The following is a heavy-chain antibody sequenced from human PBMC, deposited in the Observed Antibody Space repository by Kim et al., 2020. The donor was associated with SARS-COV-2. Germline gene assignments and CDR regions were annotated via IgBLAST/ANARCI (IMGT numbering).Heavy chain of an antibody. D-gene: IGHD3-22*01. Sequence: SLKSRVTISVDTSKNQFSLKLSSVTAAATAVYYCARDRGYYYDSSGYYDYWGQGTLVTVSS. J-gene: IGHJ4*02. CDR3: ARDRGYYYDSSGYYDY. V-gene: IGHV4-31*02.